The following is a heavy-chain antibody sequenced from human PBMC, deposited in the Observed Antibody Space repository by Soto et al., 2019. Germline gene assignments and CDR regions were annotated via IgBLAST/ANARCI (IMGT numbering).Heavy chain of an antibody. D-gene: IGHD3-10*01. CDR2: IIPILGIA. J-gene: IGHJ4*02. V-gene: IGHV1-69*08. CDR1: GGTFSSYT. Sequence: QVQLVQSGAEVKKPGSSVKVSCKASGGTFSSYTISWVRQAPVQGLEWMGRIIPILGIANYAQKFQGRVTITADKSTSAAYMELSSLRSEDTAVYYCAREEYYNGSGAFFDYWGQRTLVTVSS. CDR3: AREEYYNGSGAFFDY.